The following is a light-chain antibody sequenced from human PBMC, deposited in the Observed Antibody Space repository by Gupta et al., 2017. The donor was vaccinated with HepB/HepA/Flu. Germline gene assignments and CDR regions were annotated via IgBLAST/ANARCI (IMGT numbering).Light chain of an antibody. Sequence: SSELTQDPAVSVALGQTVRITCPGDTLRSYYASWYQQKPGKAPVLGIYGKNNRPSGIPDRFSGSSSGNTASLTINGAQAEDEADYYCNYRDSSSNHVVFGGGTKLTVL. CDR1: TLRSYY. J-gene: IGLJ2*01. CDR3: NYRDSSSNHVV. V-gene: IGLV3-19*01. CDR2: GKN.